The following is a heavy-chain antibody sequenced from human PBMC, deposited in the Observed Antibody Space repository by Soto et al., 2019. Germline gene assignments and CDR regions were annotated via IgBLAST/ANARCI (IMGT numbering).Heavy chain of an antibody. D-gene: IGHD6-13*01. CDR3: ARGRIASADDSGY. CDR2: ISTSSSYI. Sequence: GRSLRPSCAASRFTFSSYIMNWVRQAAGKGLEWVSSISTSSSYIYYADSVKGRFTISRDNAKSSLYLQMNSLRAEDTAVYYCARGRIASADDSGYWGQGTLVTVSS. J-gene: IGHJ4*02. CDR1: RFTFSSYI. V-gene: IGHV3-21*01.